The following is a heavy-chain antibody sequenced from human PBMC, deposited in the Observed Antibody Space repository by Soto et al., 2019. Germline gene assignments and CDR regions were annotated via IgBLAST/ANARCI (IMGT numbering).Heavy chain of an antibody. J-gene: IGHJ5*02. CDR3: ARDKHDGWSGPRGWFDR. CDR2: IYYSGST. D-gene: IGHD3-3*01. CDR1: GGSISSGDYY. Sequence: SETLSLTCTVSGGSISSGDYYWSWIRQTPGKGLEWIGYIYYSGSTYYNPSLKSRVTISVDTSKNQFSLKMSSVPAADTAVYYCARDKHDGWSGPRGWFDRWGQGPLVTVSS. V-gene: IGHV4-30-4*01.